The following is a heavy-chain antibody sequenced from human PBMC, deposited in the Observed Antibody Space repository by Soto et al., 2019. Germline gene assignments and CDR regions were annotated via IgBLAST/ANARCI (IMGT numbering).Heavy chain of an antibody. V-gene: IGHV1-69*13. Sequence: SAKVSCKASGGTFSSYAISWVRQAPGQGLEWMGGIIPIFGTANYAQKVQGRVTISGDESTSTAYMELSSLRSEDTAVYYCARAYYYDSSAWESFDYWGQGTLVTVSS. CDR2: IIPIFGTA. J-gene: IGHJ4*02. CDR1: GGTFSSYA. CDR3: ARAYYYDSSAWESFDY. D-gene: IGHD3-22*01.